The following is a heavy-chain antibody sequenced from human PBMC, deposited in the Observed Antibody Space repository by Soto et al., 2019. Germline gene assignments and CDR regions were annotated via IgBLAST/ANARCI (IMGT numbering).Heavy chain of an antibody. CDR3: ARASHVDYSSGWAPHYYYYYGMDV. CDR1: GYTFTSYY. Sequence: QVQLVQSGAEVKKPGASVKVSCKASGYTFTSYYMHWVRQAPGQGLEWMGIINPSGGSSSYAQKFQGRVTMTRDTSTSTVYMELSSLRSEDTAVYYCARASHVDYSSGWAPHYYYYYGMDVWGQGTTVTVSS. V-gene: IGHV1-46*01. D-gene: IGHD6-19*01. CDR2: INPSGGSS. J-gene: IGHJ6*02.